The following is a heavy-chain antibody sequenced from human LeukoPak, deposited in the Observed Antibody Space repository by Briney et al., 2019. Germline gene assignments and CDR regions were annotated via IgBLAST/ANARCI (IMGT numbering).Heavy chain of an antibody. CDR3: ARPAGYSSGWYWFDP. CDR2: IYYSGST. J-gene: IGHJ5*02. Sequence: SETLSLTCTVSGGSISSYYWSWIRQPPGKGLEWIGYIYYSGSTNYNPSLKSRVTISVDTSKNQFSLKLSSATAADTAVYYCARPAGYSSGWYWFDPWGQGTLVTVSS. D-gene: IGHD6-19*01. V-gene: IGHV4-59*08. CDR1: GGSISSYY.